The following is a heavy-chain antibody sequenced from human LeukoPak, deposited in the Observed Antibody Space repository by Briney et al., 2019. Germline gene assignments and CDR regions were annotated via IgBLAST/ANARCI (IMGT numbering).Heavy chain of an antibody. CDR2: MNPNSGNT. J-gene: IGHJ4*02. CDR3: ARRRGYYGSGSLGINDLGY. V-gene: IGHV1-8*01. CDR1: GYTFTSYD. Sequence: ASVKVSCKASGYTFTSYDINWVRQATGQGLEWMGWMNPNSGNTGYAQKFQGRVTMTRNTSISTAYMEPSSLRSEDTAVYYCARRRGYYGSGSLGINDLGYWGQGTLVTVSS. D-gene: IGHD3-10*01.